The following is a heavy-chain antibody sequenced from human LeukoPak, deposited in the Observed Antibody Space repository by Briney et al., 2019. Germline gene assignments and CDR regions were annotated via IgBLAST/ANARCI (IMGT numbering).Heavy chain of an antibody. J-gene: IGHJ4*02. D-gene: IGHD5-18*01. CDR3: ARANYGYPYYFDY. V-gene: IGHV1-69*13. Sequence: SVKVSCKASGGTFSSYAISWVRQAPGQGLEWMGGIIPIFGTANCAQKLQGRVTITADESTSTAYMELSSLRSEDTAVYYCARANYGYPYYFDYWGQGTLVTVSS. CDR1: GGTFSSYA. CDR2: IIPIFGTA.